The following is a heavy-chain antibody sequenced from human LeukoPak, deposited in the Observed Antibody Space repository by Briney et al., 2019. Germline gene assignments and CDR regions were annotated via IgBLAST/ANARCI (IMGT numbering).Heavy chain of an antibody. D-gene: IGHD3-22*01. CDR3: ARAQSARYYDSSGYPRWYYGMDV. J-gene: IGHJ6*02. CDR1: GGTFSSYA. Sequence: SVKVSCKASGGTFSSYAISWVRQAPGQGLEWMGGIIPIFGTANNAQKFQGRVTITADESTSTAYMELSSLRSEDTAVYYCARAQSARYYDSSGYPRWYYGMDVWGQGTTVTVSS. CDR2: IIPIFGTA. V-gene: IGHV1-69*13.